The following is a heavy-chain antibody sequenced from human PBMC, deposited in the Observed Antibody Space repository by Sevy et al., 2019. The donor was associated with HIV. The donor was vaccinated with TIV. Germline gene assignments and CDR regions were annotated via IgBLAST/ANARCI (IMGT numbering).Heavy chain of an antibody. CDR3: ARDGGYRFGFDY. CDR2: LYTSGST. J-gene: IGHJ4*02. Sequence: SETLSLTCTVSGGSISSGSYYWSWIRQPAGKGLEWIGRLYTSGSTYYNPSLKSRVTISVDTSKNQFSLTLTSVTAADTAVYYCARDGGYRFGFDYWGQGTLVTVSS. CDR1: GGSISSGSYY. V-gene: IGHV4-61*02. D-gene: IGHD5-18*01.